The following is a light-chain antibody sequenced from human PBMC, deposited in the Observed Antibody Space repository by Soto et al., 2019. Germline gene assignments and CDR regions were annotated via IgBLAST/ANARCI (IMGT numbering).Light chain of an antibody. CDR1: QRLDNW. J-gene: IGKJ4*01. V-gene: IGKV1-5*03. Sequence: DIPMTQSPSTLSASVGDRVTITCRASQRLDNWLDWYQQKPGTATKLLIYKASNLDSGVPSRFSGSGSGTQFSLTISRLLPDDFATSYCQQYKSYSVTFGGGTKVEMK. CDR3: QQYKSYSVT. CDR2: KAS.